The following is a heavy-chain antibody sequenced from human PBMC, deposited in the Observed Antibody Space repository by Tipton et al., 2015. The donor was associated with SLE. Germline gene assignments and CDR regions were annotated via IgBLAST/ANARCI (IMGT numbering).Heavy chain of an antibody. D-gene: IGHD3-9*01. CDR2: IYTSGST. CDR3: ARELYFDWLLHYFDY. Sequence: TLSLTCTVSGVSISSGSYYWICIRQPAGKGLEWIGYIYTSGSTNYNPSLKSRVTISVDTSKNQFSLKLSSVTAADTAVYYCARELYFDWLLHYFDYWGQGTMVTVSS. V-gene: IGHV4-61*09. CDR1: GVSISSGSYY. J-gene: IGHJ4*02.